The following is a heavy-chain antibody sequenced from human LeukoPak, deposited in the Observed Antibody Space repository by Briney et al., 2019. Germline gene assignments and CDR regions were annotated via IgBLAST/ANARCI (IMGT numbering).Heavy chain of an antibody. V-gene: IGHV3-23*01. CDR1: GFTFSTYA. CDR3: AKASRQGAVASPLDY. CDR2: IGGGGVRT. D-gene: IGHD6-19*01. J-gene: IGHJ4*02. Sequence: GGSLRLSCAASGFTFSTYAMSWVRQAPGKGLEWVSAIGGGGVRTYYADSVKGRFTISRDNSKDTLFLQMNSLIAEDTAVYYCAKASRQGAVASPLDYWGQGTLVTVSS.